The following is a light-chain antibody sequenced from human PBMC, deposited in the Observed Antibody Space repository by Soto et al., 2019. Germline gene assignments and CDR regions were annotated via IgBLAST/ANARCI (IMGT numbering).Light chain of an antibody. J-gene: IGLJ1*01. V-gene: IGLV2-23*01. CDR3: CSSAPSRTFV. CDR1: SSAVGSYMF. Sequence: QSALTQPPSASGSPGQSITISCTGSSSAVGSYMFVSWYQHHPGKVPKRIIYEGSNRPSGVSNRFSGYEPGNTASLTISGLQAEDEADYYCCSSAPSRTFVFGTGTKVTVL. CDR2: EGS.